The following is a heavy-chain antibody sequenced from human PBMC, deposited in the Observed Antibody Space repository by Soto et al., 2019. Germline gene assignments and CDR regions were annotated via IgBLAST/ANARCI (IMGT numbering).Heavy chain of an antibody. Sequence: PGGSLRLSCAASGFSFSYYSMNWVRQAPGKGLEWVSSISGGSTYIYYGDSLKGRFTTSRDNAKNSLYLQMNSLRAEDTDVYYCARAINGDYADAFDLWGQAPMVTVSS. D-gene: IGHD4-17*01. CDR3: ARAINGDYADAFDL. CDR2: ISGGSTYI. J-gene: IGHJ3*01. V-gene: IGHV3-21*01. CDR1: GFSFSYYS.